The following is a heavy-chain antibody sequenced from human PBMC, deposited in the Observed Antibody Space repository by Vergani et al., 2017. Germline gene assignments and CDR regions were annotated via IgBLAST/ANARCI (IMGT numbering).Heavy chain of an antibody. CDR3: ARDTYRDGYKSVAFDI. CDR2: IYTSGST. D-gene: IGHD5-24*01. J-gene: IGHJ3*02. CDR1: GGSISSGSYY. Sequence: QVQLQESGPGLVKPSQTLSLTCTVSGGSISSGSYYWSWIRQPAGKGLEWIGRIYTSGSTNYNPSLKSRVTISVDTSKNQFSLKLSSVTAADTAVYYCARDTYRDGYKSVAFDIWGQGTMVTVSS. V-gene: IGHV4-61*02.